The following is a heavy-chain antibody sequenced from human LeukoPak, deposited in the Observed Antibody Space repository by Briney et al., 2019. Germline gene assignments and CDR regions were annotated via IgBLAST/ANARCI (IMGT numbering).Heavy chain of an antibody. CDR3: ARHGLRYCSSTSCYPLNWFDP. Sequence: SETLSLTCTVSGGSISSSSYYWGWIRQSPGKGLEWIGSIYYSGSTYYNPSLKSRVTISVDTSKNQFSLKLSSVTAADTAVYYCARHGLRYCSSTSCYPLNWFDPWGQGTLVTVSS. J-gene: IGHJ5*02. CDR2: IYYSGST. CDR1: GGSISSSSYY. V-gene: IGHV4-39*01. D-gene: IGHD2-2*01.